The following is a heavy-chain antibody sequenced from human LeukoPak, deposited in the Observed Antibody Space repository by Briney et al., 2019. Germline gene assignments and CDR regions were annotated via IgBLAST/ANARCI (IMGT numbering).Heavy chain of an antibody. CDR3: ARDTKYAFDN. Sequence: GGSLRLSCAASGFTFSDYSMNWVRQAPGKGLEWISYVGISSGNTKYADTVKGRFTISGDKAKNSLYLQMNSLRVEDTAVYYCARDTKYAFDNWGQGTLVTVSS. V-gene: IGHV3-48*01. CDR1: GFTFSDYS. D-gene: IGHD2-2*01. CDR2: VGISSGNT. J-gene: IGHJ4*02.